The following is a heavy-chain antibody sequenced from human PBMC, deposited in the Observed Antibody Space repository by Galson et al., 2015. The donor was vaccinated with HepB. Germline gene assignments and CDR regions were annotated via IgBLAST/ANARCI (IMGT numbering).Heavy chain of an antibody. V-gene: IGHV3-23*01. D-gene: IGHD3-22*01. CDR2: ISGIGHST. CDR3: TRDAPDRRGFYLVHDN. J-gene: IGHJ4*02. CDR1: GFTFSSHA. Sequence: SLILSCAASGFTFSSHAMSWVRQVPGKGLEWVSEISGIGHSTHYAPSLKGRFTISRDNSKNTLFLQMNSLGAEDTAVYYCTRDAPDRRGFYLVHDNWGQGSLVTVSS.